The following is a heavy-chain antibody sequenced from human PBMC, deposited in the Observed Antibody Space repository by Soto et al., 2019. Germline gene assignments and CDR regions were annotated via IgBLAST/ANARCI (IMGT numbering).Heavy chain of an antibody. CDR2: MNPNSGNT. CDR1: GYTFTSYD. Sequence: GASAKVSCKSSGYTFTSYDINLVRHDNGQWLEWMGWMNPNSGNTGYAQKFQGRVTMTRNTSISTAYMELSSLRSEDTAVYYCARGYSSSSAFYYYYYMDVWGKGTTVTVSS. V-gene: IGHV1-8*01. J-gene: IGHJ6*03. D-gene: IGHD6-6*01. CDR3: ARGYSSSSAFYYYYYMDV.